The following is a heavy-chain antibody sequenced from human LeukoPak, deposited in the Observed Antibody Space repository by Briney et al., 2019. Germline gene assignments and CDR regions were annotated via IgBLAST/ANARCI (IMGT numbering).Heavy chain of an antibody. J-gene: IGHJ4*02. CDR1: GYTFTRYG. D-gene: IGHD6-19*01. CDR2: INPSGGST. CDR3: ARDSGSGWYYFDY. V-gene: IGHV1-46*01. Sequence: GASVKVSCKASGYTFTRYGISWVRQAPGQGLEWMGIINPSGGSTSYAQKFQGRVTMTRDMSTSTVYMELSSLRSEDTAVYYCARDSGSGWYYFDYWGQGTLVTVSS.